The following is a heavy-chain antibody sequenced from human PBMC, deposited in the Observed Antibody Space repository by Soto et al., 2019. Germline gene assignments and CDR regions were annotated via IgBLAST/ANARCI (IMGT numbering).Heavy chain of an antibody. CDR2: ISYDGSNK. D-gene: IGHD5-12*01. CDR1: GFTFSSYG. J-gene: IGHJ4*02. V-gene: IGHV3-30*18. CDR3: AKDHSAYGVWGAYFDY. Sequence: QVQLVESGGGVVQPGRSLRLSCAASGFTFSSYGMHWVRQAPGKGLEWVAIISYDGSNKYYADSVKGRFTISRDNSMNTLYLQMNSLRAEDTAVDCCAKDHSAYGVWGAYFDYWGQGTLVTVSS.